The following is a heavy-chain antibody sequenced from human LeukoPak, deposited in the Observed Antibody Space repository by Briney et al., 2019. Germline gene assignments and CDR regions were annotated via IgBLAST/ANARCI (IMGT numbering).Heavy chain of an antibody. CDR2: FYYTGST. D-gene: IGHD2-2*01. CDR1: GGSISGYY. CDR3: ARFRYCTSDTSCFYDFDY. V-gene: IGHV4-59*01. Sequence: SETLSLTCTVSGGSISGYYWSWIRQSPEGGLEWIGYFYYTGSTNYNPSLKSRVTVSVDTSKNQFSLKLTSMTAADTAVYYCARFRYCTSDTSCFYDFDYWGQGTLVTVSA. J-gene: IGHJ4*02.